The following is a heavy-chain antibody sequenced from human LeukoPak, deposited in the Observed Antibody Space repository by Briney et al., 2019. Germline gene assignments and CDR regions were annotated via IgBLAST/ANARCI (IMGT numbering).Heavy chain of an antibody. Sequence: NPSETLSLTCTVSGGSISSYYWSWIRQPPGKGLEWIGYIYYSGSTNYNPSLKSRVTISVDTSKNQFSLKLSSVTAADTAVYYCARDLGDGYYSGDAFDIWGQGTMVTVSS. CDR2: IYYSGST. CDR3: ARDLGDGYYSGDAFDI. J-gene: IGHJ3*02. CDR1: GGSISSYY. D-gene: IGHD5-24*01. V-gene: IGHV4-59*01.